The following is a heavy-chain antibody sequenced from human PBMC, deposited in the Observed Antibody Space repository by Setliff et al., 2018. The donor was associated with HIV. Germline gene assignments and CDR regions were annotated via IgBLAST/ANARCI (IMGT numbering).Heavy chain of an antibody. Sequence: SETLSLTCTVSGASIKSGGYYWSWIRQTAGKELEWIGHIYNSGKTNYNPSLKSRVSISVDTSKNHFSLKLSSVTAADTAVYYCARGFSGYYGSGSPGIWGQGTLVTVSS. CDR2: IYNSGKT. D-gene: IGHD3-10*01. CDR3: ARGFSGYYGSGSPGI. CDR1: GASIKSGGYY. J-gene: IGHJ4*02. V-gene: IGHV4-61*09.